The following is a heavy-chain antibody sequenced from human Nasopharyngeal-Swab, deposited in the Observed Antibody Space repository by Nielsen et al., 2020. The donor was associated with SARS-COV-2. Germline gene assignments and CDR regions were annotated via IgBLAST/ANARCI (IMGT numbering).Heavy chain of an antibody. CDR3: ARVGLHYHDSSGPFDY. CDR1: GFTFSSYE. J-gene: IGHJ4*02. Sequence: GESLKISCAASGFTFSSYEMNWVRQAPGKGLEWVSYISSSGSTIYYADSVKGRFTISRDNAKNSLYLQMNSLRAEDTAVYYCARVGLHYHDSSGPFDYWGQGTLVTVSS. V-gene: IGHV3-48*03. CDR2: ISSSGSTI. D-gene: IGHD3-22*01.